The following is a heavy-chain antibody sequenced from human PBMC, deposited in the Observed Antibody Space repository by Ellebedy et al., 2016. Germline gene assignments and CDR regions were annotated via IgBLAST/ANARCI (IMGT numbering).Heavy chain of an antibody. CDR1: GGFISSYY. J-gene: IGHJ5*01. CDR3: ARGGGTGRYYDNWFDP. CDR2: FYYTGSN. D-gene: IGHD3-10*01. Sequence: SETLSLTXTVSGGFISSYYWSWIRQPPGKGLEWIGYFYYTGSNVYEPSLKSRVTISGDTSKNQLSLKLTSVTAADTAIYYCARGGGTGRYYDNWFDPWGQGSLVTVSS. V-gene: IGHV4-59*01.